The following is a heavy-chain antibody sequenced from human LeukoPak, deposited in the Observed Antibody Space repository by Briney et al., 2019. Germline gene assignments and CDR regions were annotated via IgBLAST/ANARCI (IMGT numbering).Heavy chain of an antibody. CDR3: ARGKAGIAAAGL. V-gene: IGHV1-8*01. Sequence: ASVKVSCKASGYTFTSYDINWVRQATGQGLKWMGWMNPNSGNTGYAQKFQGRVTMTRNTSISTAYMELSSLRSEDTAVYYCARGKAGIAAAGLWGQGTLVTVSS. D-gene: IGHD6-13*01. CDR2: MNPNSGNT. CDR1: GYTFTSYD. J-gene: IGHJ4*02.